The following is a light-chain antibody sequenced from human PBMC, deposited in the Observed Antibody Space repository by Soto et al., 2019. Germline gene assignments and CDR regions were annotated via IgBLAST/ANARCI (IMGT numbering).Light chain of an antibody. CDR3: SSYTSATTL. CDR2: EVS. V-gene: IGLV2-14*03. CDR1: SNDIGGYDY. J-gene: IGLJ2*01. Sequence: QSALPQPASVSGSPGQSITISCTGTSNDIGGYDYVSWYQQHPGKAHKLIIFEVSNRPSGVSNRFSGSKSGNTASLTIYGLQAEDEAEDYCSSYTSATTLFGGGTTVTV.